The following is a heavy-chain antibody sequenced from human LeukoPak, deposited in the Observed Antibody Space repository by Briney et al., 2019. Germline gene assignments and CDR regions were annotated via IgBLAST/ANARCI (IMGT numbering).Heavy chain of an antibody. J-gene: IGHJ3*02. CDR2: IYYSGST. D-gene: IGHD3-3*01. V-gene: IGHV4-31*03. CDR3: ARDQPLGGVVTPTNAFDI. Sequence: PSETLSLTCSVSGGSVSTTTYYWSWIRRHPGKGLEWIGHIYYSGSTYYNPSLKSRVTISVDTSKNQFSLKLSSVTAADTAVYYCARDQPLGGVVTPTNAFDIWGQGTMVTVSS. CDR1: GGSVSTTTYY.